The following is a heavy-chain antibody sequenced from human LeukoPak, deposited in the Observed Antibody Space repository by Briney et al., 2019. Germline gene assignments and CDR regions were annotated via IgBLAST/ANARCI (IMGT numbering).Heavy chain of an antibody. Sequence: SETLSLTCAVYGGSFRGYYWSWIRQPPGKGREWIGEINHSGSTNYNPSLKSRVTISVDTSKNQFSLKLSSVTAADTAVYYCASVSHNSWYFAHPRTYYYYGMDVWGQGTTVTVSS. D-gene: IGHD6-13*01. V-gene: IGHV4-34*01. CDR3: ASVSHNSWYFAHPRTYYYYGMDV. J-gene: IGHJ6*02. CDR2: INHSGST. CDR1: GGSFRGYY.